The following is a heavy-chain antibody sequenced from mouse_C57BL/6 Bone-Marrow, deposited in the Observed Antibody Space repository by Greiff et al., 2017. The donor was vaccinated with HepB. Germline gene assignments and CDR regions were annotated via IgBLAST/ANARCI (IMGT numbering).Heavy chain of an antibody. V-gene: IGHV5-2*01. D-gene: IGHD1-3*01. J-gene: IGHJ2*01. Sequence: EVHLVESGGGLVKPGESLKLSCESNGYEFTAYDMSWVSKTPEKRLELVAAINSDGGSTNYPDTMERRFIISRDKTNKTLYLQMSSLRSEDTALYYSATLNYSFDYWGQGTTLTVSS. CDR2: INSDGGST. CDR1: GYEFTAYD. CDR3: ATLNYSFDY.